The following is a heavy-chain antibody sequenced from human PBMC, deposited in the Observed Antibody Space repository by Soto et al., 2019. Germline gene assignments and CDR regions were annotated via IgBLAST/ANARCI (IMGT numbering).Heavy chain of an antibody. J-gene: IGHJ4*02. CDR1: GFTFSSYS. Sequence: GGSLRLSCAASGFTFSSYSMNWVRQAPGKGLEWVSSISSSSSYIYYADSVKGRFTISRDNAKNSLYLQMNSLRAEDTAVYYCARHGVPYMKQWLVPYYFDYWGQGTLVTVSS. CDR3: ARHGVPYMKQWLVPYYFDY. V-gene: IGHV3-21*01. D-gene: IGHD6-19*01. CDR2: ISSSSSYI.